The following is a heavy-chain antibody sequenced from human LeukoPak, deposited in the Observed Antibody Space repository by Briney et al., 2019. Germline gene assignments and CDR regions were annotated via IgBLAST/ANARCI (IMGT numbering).Heavy chain of an antibody. CDR2: ISYDGSNK. CDR1: GFTFSSYA. J-gene: IGHJ6*02. D-gene: IGHD6-19*01. V-gene: IGHV3-30-3*01. Sequence: GRSLRLSCAASGFTFSSYAMHWVRQAPGKGLEWVAVISYDGSNKYYADSVKGRFTISRDNSKNTLYLQMNSLRAEDTAVYYCARDLSPYSSGWYVTYYYYAMDVWGQGTTVTVSS. CDR3: ARDLSPYSSGWYVTYYYYAMDV.